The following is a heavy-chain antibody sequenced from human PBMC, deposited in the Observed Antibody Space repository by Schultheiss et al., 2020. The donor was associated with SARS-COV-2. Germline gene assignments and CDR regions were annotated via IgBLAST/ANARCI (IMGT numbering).Heavy chain of an antibody. D-gene: IGHD3-10*01. CDR2: ISYSGST. CDR1: GFTFRNYW. J-gene: IGHJ4*02. Sequence: GSLRLSCAASGFTFRNYWMSWVRQPPGKGLEWIGTISYSGSTYYNPSLKSRVTISVDTSKNQFSLKLSSVTAADTAVYYCARDPANGYYGSGSYAFDYWGQGTPVTVSS. CDR3: ARDPANGYYGSGSYAFDY. V-gene: IGHV4-39*07.